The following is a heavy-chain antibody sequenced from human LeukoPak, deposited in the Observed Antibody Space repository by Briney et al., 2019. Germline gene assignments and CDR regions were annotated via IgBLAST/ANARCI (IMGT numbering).Heavy chain of an antibody. J-gene: IGHJ4*02. Sequence: GESLKISCKGSGYSFTDYWIGWVRQMPGKGLEWMGIIYPGDSDTRYSPSFRGQVTISADKSISTAYLQWRSLKASDTAMYYCAGASGDFWSGYTFDYWGQGTLVTVSS. D-gene: IGHD3-3*01. CDR1: GYSFTDYW. CDR3: AGASGDFWSGYTFDY. V-gene: IGHV5-51*01. CDR2: IYPGDSDT.